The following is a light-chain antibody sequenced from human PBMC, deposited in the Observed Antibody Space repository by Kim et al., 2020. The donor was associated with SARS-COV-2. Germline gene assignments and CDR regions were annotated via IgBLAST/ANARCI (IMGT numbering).Light chain of an antibody. CDR3: QSYNRDNVL. CDR1: SGSIDDHY. V-gene: IGLV6-57*04. Sequence: NFMLTQPHSVSESPGTTVTISCTRSSGSIDDHYVQWYQQRPGGVPTTVIYEDDQRPSGVSDRFSGSIDNSSNPASLTISGLRTADVADDYCQSYNRDNVLFGGGTQLTVL. J-gene: IGLJ2*01. CDR2: EDD.